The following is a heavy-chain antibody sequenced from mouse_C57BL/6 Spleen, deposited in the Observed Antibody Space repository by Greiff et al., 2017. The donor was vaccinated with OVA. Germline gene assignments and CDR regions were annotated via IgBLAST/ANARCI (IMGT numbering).Heavy chain of an antibody. J-gene: IGHJ2*01. CDR3: ALITTVVGFDY. D-gene: IGHD1-1*01. CDR2: IYPRSGNT. CDR1: GYTFTSYG. V-gene: IGHV1-81*01. Sequence: QVQLQQSGAELARPGASVTLSCKASGYTFTSYGISWVKQRTGQGLEWIGEIYPRSGNTYYNENFKGKATLTGDKSSSTAYMELRSLTSEDSAVYFCALITTVVGFDYWGQGTTLTVAS.